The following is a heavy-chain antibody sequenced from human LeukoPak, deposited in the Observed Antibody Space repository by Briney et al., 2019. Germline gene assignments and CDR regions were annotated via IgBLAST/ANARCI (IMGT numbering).Heavy chain of an antibody. CDR1: GFTVSSNY. D-gene: IGHD5-18*01. J-gene: IGHJ3*01. CDR2: IYSGGST. V-gene: IGHV3-53*01. Sequence: PGGSLRLSCAASGFTVSSNYMSWVRQAPGKGLEWVSVIYSGGSTYYADSVKGRFTISRDNSKNTLYLQMNSLRAEDTAVYYCTRERRGYGGAFDVWGQGRMVTVSS. CDR3: TRERRGYGGAFDV.